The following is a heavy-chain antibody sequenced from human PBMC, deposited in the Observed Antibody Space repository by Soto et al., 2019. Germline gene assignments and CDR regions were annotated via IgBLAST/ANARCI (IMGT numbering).Heavy chain of an antibody. Sequence: PSETLSLTCAVYGGSFSGYYWSWIRQPPGKGLEWIGEINHSGSTNYNPSLKSRVTISVDTSKNQFSLKLSSVTAADTAVYYCATPNPGFRDAFDIWGQGTMVTVSS. J-gene: IGHJ3*02. V-gene: IGHV4-34*01. CDR2: INHSGST. CDR3: ATPNPGFRDAFDI. D-gene: IGHD3-10*01. CDR1: GGSFSGYY.